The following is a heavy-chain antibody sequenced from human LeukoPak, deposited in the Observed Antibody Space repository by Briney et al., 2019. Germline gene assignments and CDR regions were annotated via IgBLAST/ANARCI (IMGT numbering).Heavy chain of an antibody. Sequence: SQTLSLTCTVSGGSISSGDYYWSWIRQPPGKGLEWIGYNYYSGSTYYNPSLKSRVTISVDTSKNQFSLKLSSVTAADTAVYYCARASPWLLESYAFDIWGQGTMVTVSS. D-gene: IGHD3-3*01. J-gene: IGHJ3*02. CDR3: ARASPWLLESYAFDI. CDR1: GGSISSGDYY. CDR2: NYYSGST. V-gene: IGHV4-30-4*08.